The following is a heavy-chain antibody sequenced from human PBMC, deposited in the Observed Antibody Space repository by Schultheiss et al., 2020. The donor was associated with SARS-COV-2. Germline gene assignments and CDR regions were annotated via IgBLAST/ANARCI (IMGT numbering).Heavy chain of an antibody. CDR3: ARGITFGGVTYYFDY. V-gene: IGHV3-7*03. CDR1: GFTFSDYW. D-gene: IGHD3-16*01. J-gene: IGHJ4*01. Sequence: GGSLRLSCTASGFTFSDYWMSWVRQAPGRGLECVANIKQDGSEKYYVDSVKGRFTISRDNAKNSVYLQMNSLRAEDTAVYYCARGITFGGVTYYFDYWGQGTLVTVSS. CDR2: IKQDGSEK.